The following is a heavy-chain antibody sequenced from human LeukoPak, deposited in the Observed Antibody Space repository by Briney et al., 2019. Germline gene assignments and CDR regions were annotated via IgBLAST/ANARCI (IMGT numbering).Heavy chain of an antibody. V-gene: IGHV4-34*01. CDR1: GGSFSGYY. CDR3: ARGGIAVAGTTYFDY. D-gene: IGHD6-19*01. Sequence: PSETLSLTCAVYGGSFSGYYWSWIRQPPGKGLEWIGEINHSGSTNYNPSLKSRVTISIDTSKNQFSLKLSSVTAADTAVYYCARGGIAVAGTTYFDYWGQGTLVIVSS. CDR2: INHSGST. J-gene: IGHJ4*02.